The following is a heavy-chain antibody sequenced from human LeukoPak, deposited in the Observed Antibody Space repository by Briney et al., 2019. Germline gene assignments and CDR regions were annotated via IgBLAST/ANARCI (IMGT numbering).Heavy chain of an antibody. CDR3: ARAPSSSWHNYYYYYGMDV. J-gene: IGHJ6*02. CDR2: IYYSGST. D-gene: IGHD6-13*01. Sequence: SETLSLTCTVSGGSISSYYWSWIRQPPGKGLEWIGYIYYSGSTNYNPSLKSRVTISVDTSKNQFSLKLSSVTAADTAVYYCARAPSSSWHNYYYYYGMDVWGQGNTVTVSS. CDR1: GGSISSYY. V-gene: IGHV4-59*01.